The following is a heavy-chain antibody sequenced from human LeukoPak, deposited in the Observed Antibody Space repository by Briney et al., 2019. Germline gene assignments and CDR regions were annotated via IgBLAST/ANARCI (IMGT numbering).Heavy chain of an antibody. D-gene: IGHD6-13*01. J-gene: IGHJ4*02. Sequence: GGSLRLSCAASGFTFSSYGMSWVRQAPGKGPEWVTGISGSGGGTFYADSVKGRFTISRDNSKNTLYLQMNSLRAEDTAVYYCAKDRSTAGEYWGQGTLVTVSS. CDR1: GFTFSSYG. V-gene: IGHV3-23*01. CDR2: ISGSGGGT. CDR3: AKDRSTAGEY.